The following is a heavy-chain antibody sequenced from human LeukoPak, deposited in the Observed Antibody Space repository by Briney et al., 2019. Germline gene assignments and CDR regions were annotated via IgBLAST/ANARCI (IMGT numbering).Heavy chain of an antibody. D-gene: IGHD4-23*01. Sequence: GGSLRLSCAASGFTFSSYAVHWVRQAPGKGLEWVAVISYDGSNKYYADSVKGRFTISRDNSKNTLYLQMNSLRAEDTAVYYCARDLYGGNSFDYWGQGTLVTVPS. CDR1: GFTFSSYA. CDR3: ARDLYGGNSFDY. J-gene: IGHJ4*02. V-gene: IGHV3-30-3*01. CDR2: ISYDGSNK.